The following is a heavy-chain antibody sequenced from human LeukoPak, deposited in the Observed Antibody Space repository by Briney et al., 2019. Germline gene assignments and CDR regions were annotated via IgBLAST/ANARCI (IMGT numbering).Heavy chain of an antibody. Sequence: PGGSLRLSCAASGFIFNNYGLIWVRQAPGKGLEWVSAISNDGGGTNYADFVKGRFTISRGNSKNTLFLQMNSLRAEDTALYYCAKGSSGYFVDLWGQGTLVTASS. CDR3: AKGSSGYFVDL. V-gene: IGHV3-23*01. CDR2: ISNDGGGT. CDR1: GFIFNNYG. J-gene: IGHJ5*02. D-gene: IGHD3-22*01.